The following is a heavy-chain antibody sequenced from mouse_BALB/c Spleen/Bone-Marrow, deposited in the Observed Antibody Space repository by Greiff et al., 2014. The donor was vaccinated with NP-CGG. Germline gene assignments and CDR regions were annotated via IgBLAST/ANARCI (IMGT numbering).Heavy chain of an antibody. Sequence: VQLKESGAELVKPGASVKLSCTASGINIKDTYMHWVKQRPEQGLEWIGRIDPANGNTKYDPKFQGKATITADTSSNTAYLQLSSLTSEDTAVYYCARWEYYAMDYWGQGTSVTVSS. CDR1: GINIKDTY. CDR2: IDPANGNT. V-gene: IGHV14-3*02. J-gene: IGHJ4*01. D-gene: IGHD4-1*01. CDR3: ARWEYYAMDY.